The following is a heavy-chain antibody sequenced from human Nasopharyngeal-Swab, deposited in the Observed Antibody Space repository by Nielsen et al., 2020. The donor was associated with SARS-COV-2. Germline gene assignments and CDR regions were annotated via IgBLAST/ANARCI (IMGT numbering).Heavy chain of an antibody. CDR2: INTNTGNP. Sequence: ASVKVSCKASGYTFTDYVINWVRQAPGQGLEWMGWINTNTGNPTYAQDFTGRFLFSLDTSVSTAYLQINSLKAEDTAVYYCARHRYDFWSGYFSSPFDSWGLGTLVTVSS. CDR1: GYTFTDYV. D-gene: IGHD3-3*01. V-gene: IGHV7-4-1*02. CDR3: ARHRYDFWSGYFSSPFDS. J-gene: IGHJ4*02.